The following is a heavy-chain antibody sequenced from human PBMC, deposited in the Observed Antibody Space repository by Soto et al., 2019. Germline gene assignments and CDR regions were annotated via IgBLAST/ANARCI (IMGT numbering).Heavy chain of an antibody. D-gene: IGHD5-12*01. V-gene: IGHV1-69*02. CDR3: GLVRDGYDIDY. J-gene: IGHJ4*02. Sequence: KVSCKASGGTFSSHTISWVRRAPGQGLEWMGRIIPILGIANYAQKFQGRVTITADKSTSTAYMELSSLRSEDTAVYYCGLVRDGYDIDYWGQGTLVTVSS. CDR1: GGTFSSHT. CDR2: IIPILGIA.